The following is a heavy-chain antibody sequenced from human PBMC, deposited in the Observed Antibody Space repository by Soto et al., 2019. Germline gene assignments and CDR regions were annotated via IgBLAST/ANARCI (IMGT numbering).Heavy chain of an antibody. CDR2: ISSSSSYI. CDR3: ARDQIVVAPFDY. Sequence: GGSLRLSCAASGFTFSSYSMNWVRQAPGKGLEWVSSISSSSSYIYYADSVKGRFTISRDNAKNSLYLQMNSLRAEDTAVYYCARDQIVVAPFDYWGQGTLVTVSS. D-gene: IGHD3-22*01. CDR1: GFTFSSYS. J-gene: IGHJ4*02. V-gene: IGHV3-21*01.